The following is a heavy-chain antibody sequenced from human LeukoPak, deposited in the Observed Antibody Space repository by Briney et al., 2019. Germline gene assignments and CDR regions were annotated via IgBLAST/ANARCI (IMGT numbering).Heavy chain of an antibody. D-gene: IGHD1-26*01. Sequence: GASVKVSCKASGYTFASYGISWVRQAPGQGLEWMGWISAYNGNTNYAQRLQDRVTMTTDTSTSTAYMELRSLRSDDTAVYYCARDQLLGGATNNWFDPWGQGTLVTVSS. CDR1: GYTFASYG. CDR2: ISAYNGNT. J-gene: IGHJ5*02. V-gene: IGHV1-18*01. CDR3: ARDQLLGGATNNWFDP.